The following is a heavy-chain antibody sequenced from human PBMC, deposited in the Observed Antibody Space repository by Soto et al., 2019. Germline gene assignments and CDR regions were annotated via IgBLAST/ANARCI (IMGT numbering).Heavy chain of an antibody. Sequence: QEQLVQSGAEVKKPGASVKVSCKTSGYTFTDYDINWVRQATGQGLEWIGWMNPNSGEPGYAQKFQGRVTMTRSAFLSTAYLELSSLRSEDTAVYYCARVAVAARPRWYNWFDPWGQGTLVTVS. CDR2: MNPNSGEP. CDR3: ARVAVAARPRWYNWFDP. J-gene: IGHJ5*02. V-gene: IGHV1-8*01. CDR1: GYTFTDYD. D-gene: IGHD2-15*01.